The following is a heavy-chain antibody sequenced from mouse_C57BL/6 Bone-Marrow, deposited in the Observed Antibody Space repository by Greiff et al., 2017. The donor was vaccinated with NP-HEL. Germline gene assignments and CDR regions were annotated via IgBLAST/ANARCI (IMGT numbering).Heavy chain of an antibody. Sequence: QVQLKQPGAELVMPGASVKLSCKASGYTFTSYWMHWVKQRPGQGLEWIGEIDPSDSYTNYNQKFKGKSTLTVDKSSSTAYMQLSSLTSEDSAVYYCARYYGGYYAMDYWGQGTSVTVSS. V-gene: IGHV1-69*01. J-gene: IGHJ4*01. CDR3: ARYYGGYYAMDY. D-gene: IGHD1-1*02. CDR1: GYTFTSYW. CDR2: IDPSDSYT.